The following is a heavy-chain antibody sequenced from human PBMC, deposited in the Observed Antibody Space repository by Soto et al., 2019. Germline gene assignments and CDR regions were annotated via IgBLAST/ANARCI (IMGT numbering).Heavy chain of an antibody. CDR2: IIPILDIA. V-gene: IGHV1-69*04. CDR3: ARDPRTATTTVTKHAY. Sequence: SVKVSCKASGGTFSSYTISWVRQAPGQGLEWMGRIIPILDIANYAQKFQGRVTITADKSTSTAYMELSSLRSEDTAVYYCARDPRTATTTVTKHAYWGQGTLVTVSS. CDR1: GGTFSSYT. D-gene: IGHD4-17*01. J-gene: IGHJ4*02.